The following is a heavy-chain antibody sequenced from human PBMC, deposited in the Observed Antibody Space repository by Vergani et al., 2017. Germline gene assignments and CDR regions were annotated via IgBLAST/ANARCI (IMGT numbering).Heavy chain of an antibody. CDR2: INHSGST. D-gene: IGHD5-12*01. Sequence: QVQLQQWGAGLLKPSETLSLPCAVYGGSFSGYYWSWIRQPPGKGLEWIGEINHSGSTNYNPSLKSRVTISVDKSKNQFSLKLSSVTAADTAVYYCARGYDIVATICGVGGGMDVWGQGTTVTVSS. CDR1: GGSFSGYY. V-gene: IGHV4-34*01. J-gene: IGHJ6*02. CDR3: ARGYDIVATICGVGGGMDV.